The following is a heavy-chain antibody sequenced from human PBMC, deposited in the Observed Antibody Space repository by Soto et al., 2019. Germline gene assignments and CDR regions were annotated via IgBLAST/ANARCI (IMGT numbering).Heavy chain of an antibody. CDR1: GGSISGSS. Sequence: SETLSLTCTVAGGSISGSSWSWIRQPPGKGLEWIAYMYFSGSTNYNPSLKSRVTISVDTSKNQFSLKLSSVTAADTAVYYCARASGWYFHWGQRTLVTVSS. CDR3: ARASGWYFH. J-gene: IGHJ4*02. V-gene: IGHV4-59*01. CDR2: MYFSGST. D-gene: IGHD6-19*01.